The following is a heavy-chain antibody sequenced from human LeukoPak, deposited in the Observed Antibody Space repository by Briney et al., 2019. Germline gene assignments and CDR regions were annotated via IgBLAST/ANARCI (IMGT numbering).Heavy chain of an antibody. CDR3: ARHNDYYVVGGMDV. Sequence: SETLSLTCTVSGGSINNYYWSWIRQPPGKGLEWIGYIYYSGSTNYNPSLKSRVTISVDTSKNQFSLKLSSVTAADTAVYYCARHNDYYVVGGMDVWGQGTTVTASS. CDR2: IYYSGST. V-gene: IGHV4-59*08. D-gene: IGHD3-10*02. CDR1: GGSINNYY. J-gene: IGHJ6*02.